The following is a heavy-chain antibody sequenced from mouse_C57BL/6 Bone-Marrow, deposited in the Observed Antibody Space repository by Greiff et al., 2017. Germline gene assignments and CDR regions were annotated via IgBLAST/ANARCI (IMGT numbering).Heavy chain of an antibody. CDR3: ARENYYGSKGY. J-gene: IGHJ2*01. D-gene: IGHD1-1*01. CDR1: GYAFSSSW. CDR2: LYPGAGDT. Sequence: QVQLQQSGPELVKPGASVQISCKASGYAFSSSWMHWVKQRPGKGLEWIGRLYPGAGDTNYNGKFQGKATLTADKFSSTAYMQLSSLTSEDSAFYFCARENYYGSKGYWGQGTTLTVSS. V-gene: IGHV1-82*01.